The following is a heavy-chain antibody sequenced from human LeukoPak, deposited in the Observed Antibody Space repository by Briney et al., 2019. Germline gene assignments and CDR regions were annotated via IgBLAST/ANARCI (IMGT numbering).Heavy chain of an antibody. CDR2: MRRDGNEI. Sequence: GGSLRLSCSASGFTFSTYWMSWVRQAPGKGLEWVANMRRDGNEIYYLDSVRGRFTISRDNAKNSLYLQMNSLRAEDTAVYYCARAHGRLRLGELSSWFDPWGQGTLVTVSS. J-gene: IGHJ5*02. CDR3: ARAHGRLRLGELSSWFDP. CDR1: GFTFSTYW. D-gene: IGHD3-16*02. V-gene: IGHV3-7*03.